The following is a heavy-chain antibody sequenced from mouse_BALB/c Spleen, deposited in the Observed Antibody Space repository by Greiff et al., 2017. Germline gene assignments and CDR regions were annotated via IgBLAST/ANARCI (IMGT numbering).Heavy chain of an antibody. CDR2: ISYDGSN. CDR3: ARLYRYDAMDY. V-gene: IGHV3-6*02. D-gene: IGHD2-14*01. J-gene: IGHJ4*01. CDR1: GYSITSGYY. Sequence: EVQLQESGPGLVKPSQSLSLTCSVTGYSITSGYYWNWIRQFPGNKREWMGYISYDGSNNYNPSLKNRISITRDTSKNQFFLKLNSVTTEDTATYDCARLYRYDAMDYWGQGTSVTVSS.